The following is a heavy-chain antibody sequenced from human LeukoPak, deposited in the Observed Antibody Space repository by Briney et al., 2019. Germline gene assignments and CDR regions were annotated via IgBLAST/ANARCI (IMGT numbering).Heavy chain of an antibody. CDR1: GYTFTSYY. D-gene: IGHD3-22*01. J-gene: IGHJ4*02. CDR2: INPSGGST. CDR3: ATYYYDSSGYSVFDY. V-gene: IGHV1-46*01. Sequence: ASVKVSCKACGYTFTSYYMHWVRQAPGQGLEWMGIINPSGGSTSYAQKFQGRVTMTRDMSTSTVYMELSSLRPEDTAVYYCATYYYDSSGYSVFDYWGQGTLVTVFS.